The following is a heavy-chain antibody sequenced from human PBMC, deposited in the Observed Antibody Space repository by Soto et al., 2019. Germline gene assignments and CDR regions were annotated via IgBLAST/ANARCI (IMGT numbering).Heavy chain of an antibody. Sequence: GGSLRLSCAASGFTFSSYSMTWVRQAPGRGLEWVSAISGSGSPTYYADSVKGRFTISRDNSKNTLYLQMNSLRADGTAVYYCARDMSGGTYNYYYGMDVWGQGTTVTVSS. CDR3: ARDMSGGTYNYYYGMDV. V-gene: IGHV3-23*01. CDR1: GFTFSSYS. D-gene: IGHD1-26*01. CDR2: ISGSGSPT. J-gene: IGHJ6*02.